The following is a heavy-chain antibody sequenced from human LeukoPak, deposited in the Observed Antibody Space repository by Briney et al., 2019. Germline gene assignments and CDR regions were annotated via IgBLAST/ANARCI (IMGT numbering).Heavy chain of an antibody. CDR3: AIYDLWSDGTYYFDY. CDR1: IRPIRRSSDY. D-gene: IGHD3-3*01. CDR2: IYYSGST. Sequence: KPSETLPLTCTVSIRPIRRSSDYWRWTRQPPGKGLEWIGSIYYSGSTYYNPSLRSRVTISVGTTKNQFSLKLSSVTAADTAVYYCAIYDLWSDGTYYFDYWGQGTLVTVSS. J-gene: IGHJ4*02. V-gene: IGHV4-39*01.